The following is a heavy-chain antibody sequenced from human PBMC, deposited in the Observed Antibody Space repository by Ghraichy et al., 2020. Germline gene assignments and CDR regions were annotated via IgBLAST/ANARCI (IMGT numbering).Heavy chain of an antibody. CDR1: GFTFSSYR. J-gene: IGHJ4*02. V-gene: IGHV3-48*01. Sequence: GGSLRLSCAASGFTFSSYRMNWVRQAPGKGLEWVSYIRSSSSTIYYADSVKGRFTISRDNAKNSLYLQMNSLRAEDTAVYYCAREHDYGDYVWVSRDQFDYWGQGTLVTVSS. D-gene: IGHD4-17*01. CDR2: IRSSSSTI. CDR3: AREHDYGDYVWVSRDQFDY.